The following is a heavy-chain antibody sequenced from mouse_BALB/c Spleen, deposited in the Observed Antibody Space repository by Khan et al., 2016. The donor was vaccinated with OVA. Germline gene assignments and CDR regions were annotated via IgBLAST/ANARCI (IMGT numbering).Heavy chain of an antibody. Sequence: QLQLKESGPGLVAPSQSLSITCTVSGFSLTNYAVHWIRQPPGKGLEWLVVIWSDGYTTYNSTLKSRLSIDKDNSKSQVFLKMNSLQTDDTAIYYCARYRFGYAMDYWGQGTSVTVSS. J-gene: IGHJ4*01. V-gene: IGHV2-6*02. CDR2: IWSDGYT. CDR3: ARYRFGYAMDY. D-gene: IGHD2-14*01. CDR1: GFSLTNYA.